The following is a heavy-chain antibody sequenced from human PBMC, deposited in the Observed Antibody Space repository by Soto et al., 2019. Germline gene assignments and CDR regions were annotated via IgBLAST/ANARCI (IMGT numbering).Heavy chain of an antibody. Sequence: EVKLVESGGGLIQPGGSLRLSCAASGFTFSSYNMNWFRQVPGKGLEWVAYISPRSIYIYYADSVKGRFTISRDDAKNSLYLQMNSVRDEDTAVYYCARDGAWQRDYWGQGTLVTVSS. CDR3: ARDGAWQRDY. V-gene: IGHV3-48*02. J-gene: IGHJ4*02. CDR2: ISPRSIYI. CDR1: GFTFSSYN. D-gene: IGHD6-25*01.